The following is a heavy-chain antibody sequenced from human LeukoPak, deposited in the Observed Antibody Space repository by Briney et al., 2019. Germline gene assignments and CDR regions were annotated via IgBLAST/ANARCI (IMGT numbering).Heavy chain of an antibody. CDR3: ARGTVARNDAFDI. Sequence: GGSLRLSCAASGFTFSSYEMNWVRQAPGKGLEWVAVISYDGSNKYYGDSVKGRFIISRDNSKNTVYLQMNSLRTEDTAVYYCARGTVARNDAFDIWGQGTMVTVSS. V-gene: IGHV3-30*04. J-gene: IGHJ3*02. D-gene: IGHD4-17*01. CDR2: ISYDGSNK. CDR1: GFTFSSYE.